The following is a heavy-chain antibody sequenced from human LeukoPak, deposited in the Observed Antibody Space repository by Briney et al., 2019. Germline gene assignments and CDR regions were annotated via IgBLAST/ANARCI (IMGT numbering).Heavy chain of an antibody. CDR1: GGSISSYY. J-gene: IGHJ4*02. CDR2: IYYSGST. CDR3: ARVSGYDGTDFDY. V-gene: IGHV4-59*08. Sequence: KPSETLSLTCTVSGGSISSYYWSWIRQPPGKGLEWIGYIYYSGSTNYNPSLKSRVTISVDTSKNQFSLKLSSVTAADTAVYYCARVSGYDGTDFDYWGQGTLVTVSS. D-gene: IGHD5-12*01.